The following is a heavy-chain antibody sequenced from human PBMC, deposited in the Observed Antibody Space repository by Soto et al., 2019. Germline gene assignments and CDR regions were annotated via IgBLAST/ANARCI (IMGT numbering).Heavy chain of an antibody. V-gene: IGHV4-59*01. Sequence: SETLSLTCNLSGGSFHNFYWLCIRQPPGKGLEWVEHVHYSGSTNYSPSLNSRATISLDTSKSQLSLKLRSVTAADTAMYFCARGVDYYATSGYFSFDSWGQGIPVTVSS. J-gene: IGHJ4*02. D-gene: IGHD3-16*01. CDR1: GGSFHNFY. CDR3: ARGVDYYATSGYFSFDS. CDR2: VHYSGST.